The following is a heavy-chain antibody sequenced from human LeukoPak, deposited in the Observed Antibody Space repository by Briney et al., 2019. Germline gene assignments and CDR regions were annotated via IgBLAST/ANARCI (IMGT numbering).Heavy chain of an antibody. Sequence: ASVKVSCKAFGYTFTSNYIHWVRQAPGQGLEWMGIINPSGGSTSYAQKFQGRVTMTRDTSTSTVYMELSSLRSEDTAVYYCARDVKFDCSSTSCYYHYYYYGMDVWGQGTTVTVSS. CDR3: ARDVKFDCSSTSCYYHYYYYGMDV. CDR2: INPSGGST. V-gene: IGHV1-46*01. D-gene: IGHD2-2*01. J-gene: IGHJ6*02. CDR1: GYTFTSNY.